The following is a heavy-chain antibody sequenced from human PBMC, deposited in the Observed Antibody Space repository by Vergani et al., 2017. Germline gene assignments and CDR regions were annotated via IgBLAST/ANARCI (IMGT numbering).Heavy chain of an antibody. CDR3: ARDSWTSELRGVYWFDT. J-gene: IGHJ5*02. CDR2: IHSSGTT. Sequence: QEQLPESGPGLVRPSQTLSLTCTLSGGAISNPDYHWSWIRPTPGKGLEWIGRIHSSGTTNYNPSLKSRVTLSVDTSKNQLSLRMTSVTAADTAVYYCARDSWTSELRGVYWFDTWGQGTLVSVSS. CDR1: GGAISNPDYH. D-gene: IGHD3-10*01. V-gene: IGHV4-61*02.